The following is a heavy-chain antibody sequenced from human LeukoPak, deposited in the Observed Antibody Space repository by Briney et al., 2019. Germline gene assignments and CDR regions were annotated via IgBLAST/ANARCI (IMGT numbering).Heavy chain of an antibody. D-gene: IGHD1-20*01. CDR3: ARGQRITGYALHY. CDR2: MNPNSGNT. V-gene: IGHV1-8*01. J-gene: IGHJ4*02. Sequence: ASVKVSCKAPGYTFTSYDINWVRQATGQGLEWMGWMNPNSGNTGYAQKFQGRVTMTRNTSISTAYMELSSLRSEDTAVYYCARGQRITGYALHYWGQGTLVTVSS. CDR1: GYTFTSYD.